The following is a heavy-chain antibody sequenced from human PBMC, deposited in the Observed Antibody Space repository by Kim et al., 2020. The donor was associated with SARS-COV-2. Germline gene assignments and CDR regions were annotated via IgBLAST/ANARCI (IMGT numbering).Heavy chain of an antibody. CDR2: VSSEGGST. CDR3: VTRNYYNSGSYYEGAPFDF. J-gene: IGHJ4*02. CDR1: GFTFSNYA. V-gene: IGHV3-64*05. Sequence: GGSLRLSCSASGFTFSNYAMHWVRQAPGKGLEYVSAVSSEGGSTYNADSVKGRFTISRDNSKNMLYVQMSSLRVEDTAIYYCVTRNYYNSGSYYEGAPFDFWGQGTLVTVSS. D-gene: IGHD3-10*01.